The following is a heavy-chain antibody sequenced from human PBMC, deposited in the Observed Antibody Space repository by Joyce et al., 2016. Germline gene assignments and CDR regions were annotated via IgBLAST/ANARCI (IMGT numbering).Heavy chain of an antibody. J-gene: IGHJ5*02. CDR3: ARPSRIAYNSAWSWFDP. V-gene: IGHV5-51*01. D-gene: IGHD6-19*01. CDR1: GYSFTTYW. Sequence: EVQLVQSGAEVKKPGESLKISCKGSGYSFTTYWIAWVRQMPGKGLEWMGIIDPGDSDTRYSPSFQGKVTISADKSISTAYLQWSSLKASDTAMYYCARPSRIAYNSAWSWFDPWGQGTLVTVSS. CDR2: IDPGDSDT.